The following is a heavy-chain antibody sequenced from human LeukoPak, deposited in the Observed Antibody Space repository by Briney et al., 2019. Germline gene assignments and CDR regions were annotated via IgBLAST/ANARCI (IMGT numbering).Heavy chain of an antibody. CDR3: ARGSPNPNSMYFDL. CDR1: EFTRKVYC. J-gene: IGHJ2*01. Sequence: GGSLRLSSEASEFTRKVYCMHWLRQGPGKGLVWFSRINSDESSAGYADSVKGRFTISIDNDKNTLYLQMNSLRAEDTAVYYCARGSPNPNSMYFDLWGRGTLVTVSS. CDR2: INSDESSA. D-gene: IGHD4-11*01. V-gene: IGHV3-74*01.